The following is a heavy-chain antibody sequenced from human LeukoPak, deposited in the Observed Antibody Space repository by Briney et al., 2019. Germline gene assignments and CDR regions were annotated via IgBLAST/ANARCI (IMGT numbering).Heavy chain of an antibody. CDR3: ARSSSSWTNFDY. CDR2: IIPIFGTA. Sequence: SVTVSCTASGGTFSSYAISWVRQAPGQGLEWMGGIIPIFGTANYAQKFQGRVTITADESTSTAYLQWSSLKASDTAMYYCARSSSSWTNFDYWGQGTLVTVSS. V-gene: IGHV1-69*13. CDR1: GGTFSSYA. J-gene: IGHJ4*02. D-gene: IGHD6-13*01.